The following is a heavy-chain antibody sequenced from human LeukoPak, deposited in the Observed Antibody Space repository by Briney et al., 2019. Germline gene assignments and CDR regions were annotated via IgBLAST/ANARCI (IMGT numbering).Heavy chain of an antibody. J-gene: IGHJ5*02. CDR1: GYTFTGYY. CDR3: AREGDYDFWSGYYKGSQNWFDP. Sequence: ASVKVSCKASGYTFTGYYMHWVRQAPGQGLEWMGWINPNSGGTNYAQKFQGRVTMTRDTSISTAYMELSRLRSDDTAVYYCAREGDYDFWSGYYKGSQNWFDPWGQGTLVTVSS. CDR2: INPNSGGT. D-gene: IGHD3-3*01. V-gene: IGHV1-2*02.